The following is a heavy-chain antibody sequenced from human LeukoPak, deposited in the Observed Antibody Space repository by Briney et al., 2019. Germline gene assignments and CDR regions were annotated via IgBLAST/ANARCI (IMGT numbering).Heavy chain of an antibody. CDR1: GGSISSYY. V-gene: IGHV4-4*07. J-gene: IGHJ4*02. CDR2: IYTSGST. Sequence: SETLSLTCTVSGGSISSYYWSWIRQPAGKGLEWIGRIYTSGSTNYNPPLKGRVTISVDTSKNQFSLKLYSVTAADTAVYYCARAVAVAVNLDYWGQGTLVTVSS. CDR3: ARAVAVAVNLDY. D-gene: IGHD6-19*01.